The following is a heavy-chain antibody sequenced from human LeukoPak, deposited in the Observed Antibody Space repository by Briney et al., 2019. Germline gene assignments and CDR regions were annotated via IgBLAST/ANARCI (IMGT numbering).Heavy chain of an antibody. CDR2: INSDGTST. J-gene: IGHJ3*02. CDR1: RFTFSSYW. D-gene: IGHD2-21*01. Sequence: GGSLRLSCAASRFTFSSYWMHWVRQVPGKGLMWVSRINSDGTSTGYADSVKGRLTISRDNAKNTLSLQMNSLRAEDTAVYYCSTSISSTEAFDIWGQGTMVTISS. V-gene: IGHV3-74*01. CDR3: STSISSTEAFDI.